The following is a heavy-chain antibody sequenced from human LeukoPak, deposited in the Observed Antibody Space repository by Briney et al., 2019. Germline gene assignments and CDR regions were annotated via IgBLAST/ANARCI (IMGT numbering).Heavy chain of an antibody. Sequence: SETLSLTCAVYGGSFSGYYWSWIRQPPGKGLEWIGEINHSGSTNYNPSLKSRVTISVDTSKNQFSLKLSSVTAADTAVYYCARHPGRARRVDYWGQGTLVTVSS. J-gene: IGHJ4*02. V-gene: IGHV4-34*01. CDR3: ARHPGRARRVDY. CDR2: INHSGST. CDR1: GGSFSGYY.